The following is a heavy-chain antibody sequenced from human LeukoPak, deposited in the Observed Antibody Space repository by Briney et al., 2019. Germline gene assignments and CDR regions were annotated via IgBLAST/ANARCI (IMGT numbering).Heavy chain of an antibody. D-gene: IGHD5-12*01. CDR3: ARESGYDYNYFDY. J-gene: IGHJ4*02. CDR2: IYYSGST. V-gene: IGHV4-39*07. Sequence: SETLSLTCTVSGGSISSSSYYWGWIRQPPGKGLEWIGYIYYSGSTYYNPSLKSRVTISVDTSKNQFSLKLSSVTAADTAVYYCARESGYDYNYFDYWGQGTLVTVSS. CDR1: GGSISSSSYY.